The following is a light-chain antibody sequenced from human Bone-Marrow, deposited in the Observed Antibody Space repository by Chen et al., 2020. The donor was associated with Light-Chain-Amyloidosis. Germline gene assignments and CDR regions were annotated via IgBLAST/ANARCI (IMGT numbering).Light chain of an antibody. J-gene: IGLJ3*02. CDR2: DDS. CDR1: NIGSTS. CDR3: QVWDRSSDRPV. V-gene: IGLV3-21*02. Sequence: SYVLTQPSSVSVAPGQTATIACGGNNIGSTSVHWYQQTPGRAPPLVVYDDSDRPSGIPERLSGSNSGNTATLTISRVEAGEEADYYCQVWDRSSDRPVFGGGTKLTVL.